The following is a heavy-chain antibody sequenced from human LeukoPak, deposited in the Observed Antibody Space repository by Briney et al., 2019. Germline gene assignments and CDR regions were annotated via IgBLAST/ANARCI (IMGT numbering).Heavy chain of an antibody. CDR2: IKSKTDGGTT. J-gene: IGHJ4*02. CDR1: GFTFSHYY. CDR3: TTVGDHYYFDY. V-gene: IGHV3-15*01. Sequence: GGSLRLSCASSGFTFSHYYMSGIRQAPARGLEWVGRIKSKTDGGTTDYAAPVKGRFTISRDDSKNTLYLQMNSLKTEDTAVYYCTTVGDHYYFDYWGQGTLVTVSS. D-gene: IGHD2-21*01.